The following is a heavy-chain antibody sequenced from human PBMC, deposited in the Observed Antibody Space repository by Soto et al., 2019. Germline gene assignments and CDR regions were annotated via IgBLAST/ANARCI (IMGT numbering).Heavy chain of an antibody. Sequence: QVQLQQWGAGLLKASETLSLTCAVYGGSFSGYYWSWIRQPPGKGLEWIGEINHSGSTNYNPSLKSRVTISVDTSKNQFSLKLSSVTAADTAVYYCARAYQTVRGTNFDYWGQGTLVTVSS. J-gene: IGHJ4*02. V-gene: IGHV4-34*01. D-gene: IGHD3-16*01. CDR2: INHSGST. CDR3: ARAYQTVRGTNFDY. CDR1: GGSFSGYY.